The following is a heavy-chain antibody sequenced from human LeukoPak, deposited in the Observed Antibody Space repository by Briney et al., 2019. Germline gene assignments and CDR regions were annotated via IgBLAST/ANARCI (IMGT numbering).Heavy chain of an antibody. J-gene: IGHJ4*01. CDR1: GLTFTTYA. CDR2: IEPSGFTI. D-gene: IGHD1-1*01. CDR3: ASGIRERGFDY. V-gene: IGHV3-21*01. Sequence: KSGGSLRHSCAASGLTFTTYAMNWVRQAPGRGLEWVSSIEPSGFTIFYANSVKGRFTISRDNAKNSLYLQMNSLRPDDTALYFCASGIRERGFDYWGHGTLVTVSS.